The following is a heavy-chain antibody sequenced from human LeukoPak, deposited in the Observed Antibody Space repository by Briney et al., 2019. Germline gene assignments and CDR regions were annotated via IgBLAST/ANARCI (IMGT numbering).Heavy chain of an antibody. J-gene: IGHJ6*02. CDR2: INPNSGGT. D-gene: IGHD3-3*01. CDR1: GYTFTGYY. V-gene: IGHV1-2*02. Sequence: ASVKVSCKASGYTFTGYYMHWVRQAPGQGLEWMGWINPNSGGTNYAQKFQGRVTMTRDTSISTAYMELSRLRSDDTAAYYCARDRDVVGFWSGYYTDYYYGMDVWGQGTTVTVSS. CDR3: ARDRDVVGFWSGYYTDYYYGMDV.